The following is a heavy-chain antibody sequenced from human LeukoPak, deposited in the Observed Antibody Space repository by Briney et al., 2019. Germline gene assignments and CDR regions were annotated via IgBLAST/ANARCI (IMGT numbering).Heavy chain of an antibody. J-gene: IGHJ3*02. D-gene: IGHD2-15*01. V-gene: IGHV3-30*04. Sequence: GRSLRLSCAASGFTFSSYAMHWVRQAPGKGLEWVAVISYDGSNKYYADSVKGRFTISRDNSKNTLYLQMNSLRAEDTAVYYCAKDIVVVVAATVDAFDIWGQGTMVTVSS. CDR2: ISYDGSNK. CDR1: GFTFSSYA. CDR3: AKDIVVVVAATVDAFDI.